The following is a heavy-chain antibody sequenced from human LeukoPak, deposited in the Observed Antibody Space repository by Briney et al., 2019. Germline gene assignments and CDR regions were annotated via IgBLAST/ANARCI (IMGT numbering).Heavy chain of an antibody. D-gene: IGHD3-22*01. Sequence: SQTLSLTCTVSGGSISSGSYCWSWIRQPAGKGLEWIGGIYTSGSTNYDLSLKSRVTISVDTSRNQFSLKLSSVTAADTAVYYCARAYSSGYYPPENFFNSWGQGTLVTVS. CDR2: IYTSGST. CDR1: GGSISSGSYC. CDR3: ARAYSSGYYPPENFFNS. V-gene: IGHV4-61*02. J-gene: IGHJ4*02.